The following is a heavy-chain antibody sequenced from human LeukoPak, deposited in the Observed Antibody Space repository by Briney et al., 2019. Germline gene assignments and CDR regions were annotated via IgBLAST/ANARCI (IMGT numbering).Heavy chain of an antibody. CDR2: INPNSGST. CDR1: GYTFTSYY. J-gene: IGHJ4*02. CDR3: ARGGYSYGRPFDY. D-gene: IGHD5-18*01. Sequence: ASVKVSCKASGYTFTSYYMHWVRQAPGQGLEWMGLINPNSGSTSYAQKLQGRVTMTRDTSISTAYLELSRLRSDDTAVYYCARGGYSYGRPFDYWGQGTLVTVSS. V-gene: IGHV1-2*02.